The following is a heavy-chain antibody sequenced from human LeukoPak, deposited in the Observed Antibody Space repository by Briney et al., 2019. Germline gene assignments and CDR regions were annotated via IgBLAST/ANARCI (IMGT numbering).Heavy chain of an antibody. CDR3: ARSLHFQSSTYRPADY. V-gene: IGHV3-7*01. CDR2: VKDDGTAR. CDR1: GFIYSSHS. Sequence: GGSLRLSCAASGFIYSSHSMSWFRQAPGKGLEWVANVKDDGTARYYLESVKGRFTISRDDAVNSLYLQMNSLRPEDTAVYFCARSLHFQSSTYRPADYWGQGTLVNLSS. J-gene: IGHJ4*02. D-gene: IGHD2-2*01.